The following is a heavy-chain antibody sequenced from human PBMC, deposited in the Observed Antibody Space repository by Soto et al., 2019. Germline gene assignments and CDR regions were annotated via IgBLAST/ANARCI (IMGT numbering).Heavy chain of an antibody. CDR1: GFTFSTYW. D-gene: IGHD3-16*01. J-gene: IGHJ4*02. CDR2: IKGDESTT. V-gene: IGHV3-74*01. Sequence: EVQLVESGGGLVQPGGSLRLSCEASGFTFSTYWMHWVRQAPGEGLVWVSRIKGDESTTNYADSVKGRFTVSRDNARNTLYLQINSLRPEDTAIYYCARGGLYAYYQDNWGQGTLVTVSS. CDR3: ARGGLYAYYQDN.